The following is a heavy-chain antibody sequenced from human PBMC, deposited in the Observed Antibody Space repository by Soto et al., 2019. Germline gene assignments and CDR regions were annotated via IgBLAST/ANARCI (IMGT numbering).Heavy chain of an antibody. J-gene: IGHJ4*02. Sequence: ASVNVSCKASGYTFTSYDINWVRQATGQGLEWMGWMNPNSGNTGYAQKFQGRVTMTRNTSISTAYMELSSLRSEDTAVYYCATGLVGATDFDYWGQGTLVTVSS. D-gene: IGHD1-26*01. CDR2: MNPNSGNT. V-gene: IGHV1-8*01. CDR1: GYTFTSYD. CDR3: ATGLVGATDFDY.